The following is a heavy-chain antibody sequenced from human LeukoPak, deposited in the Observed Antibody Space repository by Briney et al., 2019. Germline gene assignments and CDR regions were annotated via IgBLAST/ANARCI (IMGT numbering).Heavy chain of an antibody. Sequence: SETLSLTCTVSGCSISSYYWSWIRQPPGKGLEWVGYIYYSGSTNYNPSLKSRVTISVDTSKNQFSLKLSSVTATDTAVYYCARVHYDFWSGYYSGNWFDPWGQGTLVTVSS. D-gene: IGHD3-3*01. CDR3: ARVHYDFWSGYYSGNWFDP. J-gene: IGHJ5*02. CDR1: GCSISSYY. V-gene: IGHV4-59*01. CDR2: IYYSGST.